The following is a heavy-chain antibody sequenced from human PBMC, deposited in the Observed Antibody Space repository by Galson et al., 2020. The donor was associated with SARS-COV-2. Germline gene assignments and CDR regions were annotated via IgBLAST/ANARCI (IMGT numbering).Heavy chain of an antibody. V-gene: IGHV6-1*01. CDR3: ARRGGGSGSSCDY. Sequence: SQTLSLTCSISGDSVSSNTAAWHWIRQSPSRGLEWLGRTYYRSTWSNDYAVSVRSRMIINPDTFKNEFSLQLKSVTPEDTAVYYCARRGGGSGSSCDYWGQGILVTVSS. D-gene: IGHD3-10*01. CDR2: TYYRSTWSN. CDR1: GDSVSSNTAA. J-gene: IGHJ4*02.